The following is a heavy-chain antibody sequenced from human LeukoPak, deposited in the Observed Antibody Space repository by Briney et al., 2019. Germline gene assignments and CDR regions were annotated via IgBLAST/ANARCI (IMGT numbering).Heavy chain of an antibody. D-gene: IGHD3-10*01. Sequence: GGSLRLSCAASGFTFDDYAMHWVRQAPGKGLEWVSGISWNSGSIGYADSVKGRFTISRDNAKNSLYLQMNSLRAEDTALYYCAKGLGVIIPYFDYWGQGTLVTVSS. CDR1: GFTFDDYA. CDR3: AKGLGVIIPYFDY. CDR2: ISWNSGSI. V-gene: IGHV3-9*01. J-gene: IGHJ4*02.